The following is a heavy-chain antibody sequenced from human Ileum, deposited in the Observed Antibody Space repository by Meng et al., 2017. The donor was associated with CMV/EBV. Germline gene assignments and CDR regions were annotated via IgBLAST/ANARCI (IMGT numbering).Heavy chain of an antibody. Sequence: ASINSGGFYWSWIRQHPGKGLEWIGYIYYSGITYYNPSLKSRVSISIDTSKNQFSLRLTSVNAADTAFYYCANVRGGCGRTTCYLENWGQGTLVTVSS. CDR1: ASINSGGFY. CDR3: ANVRGGCGRTTCYLEN. CDR2: IYYSGIT. J-gene: IGHJ4*02. V-gene: IGHV4-31*02. D-gene: IGHD2-2*01.